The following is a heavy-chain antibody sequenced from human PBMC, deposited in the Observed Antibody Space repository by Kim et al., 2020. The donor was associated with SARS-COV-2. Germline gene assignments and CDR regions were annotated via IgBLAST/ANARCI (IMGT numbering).Heavy chain of an antibody. Sequence: GGSLRLSCAASGFTFSSYWMSWVRQAPGKGLEWVANIKQDGSEKYYVDSVKGRFTISRDNAKNSLYLQMNSLRAEDSAVYYCAREGAGSSWETFYYYYYGMDVWGQGTTVTVSS. CDR1: GFTFSSYW. CDR3: AREGAGSSWETFYYYYYGMDV. V-gene: IGHV3-7*01. D-gene: IGHD6-13*01. CDR2: IKQDGSEK. J-gene: IGHJ6*02.